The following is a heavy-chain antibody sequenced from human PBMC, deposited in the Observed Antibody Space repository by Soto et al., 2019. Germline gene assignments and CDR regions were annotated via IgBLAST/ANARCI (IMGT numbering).Heavy chain of an antibody. J-gene: IGHJ4*02. Sequence: QVQLAQSGAEVRKPGSSVKVSCGASGGSFSDFAFSWVRQAPGQGLAWMGGIIPMFAASKYAQRFQDRVTMTAYASTNTVYLALSSLTSDDTATYYCARGGIVAVPAALSSYHDYTNYRFDSWGQGTLVTVSS. V-gene: IGHV1-69*01. CDR2: IIPMFAAS. D-gene: IGHD2-15*01. CDR1: GGSFSDFA. CDR3: ARGGIVAVPAALSSYHDYTNYRFDS.